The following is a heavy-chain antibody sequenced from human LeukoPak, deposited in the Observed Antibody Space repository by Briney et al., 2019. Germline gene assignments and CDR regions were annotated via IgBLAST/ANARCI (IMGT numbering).Heavy chain of an antibody. Sequence: GASMKVSCKASGYTFTSYYMHWVRQAPGQGLEWMGIINPSGGSTSYAQKFQGRVTMTRDTSTSTVYMELSSLRSEDTAVYYCARAEVGATHLDYWGQGTLVTVSS. J-gene: IGHJ4*02. CDR2: INPSGGST. CDR3: ARAEVGATHLDY. CDR1: GYTFTSYY. D-gene: IGHD1-26*01. V-gene: IGHV1-46*01.